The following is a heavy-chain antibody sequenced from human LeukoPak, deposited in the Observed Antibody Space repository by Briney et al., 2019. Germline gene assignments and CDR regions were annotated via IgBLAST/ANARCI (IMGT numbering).Heavy chain of an antibody. CDR3: ARSNDGAPTVAGY. D-gene: IGHD6-19*01. J-gene: IGHJ4*02. Sequence: PSETLSLTCTVSGGSISSYYWSWIRQPPGKGLEWIGYIYYSGSTNYNPSLKSRVTISVDTSKNQFSLKLSSVTAADTAVYYCARSNDGAPTVAGYWGQGTLVTVSS. CDR2: IYYSGST. CDR1: GGSISSYY. V-gene: IGHV4-59*01.